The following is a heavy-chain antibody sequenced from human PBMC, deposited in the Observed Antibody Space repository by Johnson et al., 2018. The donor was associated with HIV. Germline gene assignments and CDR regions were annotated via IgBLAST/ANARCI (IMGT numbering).Heavy chain of an antibody. Sequence: QLVESGGGLVQPGGSLRLSCAASGFTFSSYEMTWVSQAPGEGLAWVSVIYCGGCTYYADTVKGRFTISRDNSKNTLYLQMNSLRAEDTAVYYCARHGTTVVTRGAFDIWGQGTMVTVSS. V-gene: IGHV3-66*02. J-gene: IGHJ3*02. CDR2: IYCGGCT. D-gene: IGHD4-23*01. CDR1: GFTFSSYE. CDR3: ARHGTTVVTRGAFDI.